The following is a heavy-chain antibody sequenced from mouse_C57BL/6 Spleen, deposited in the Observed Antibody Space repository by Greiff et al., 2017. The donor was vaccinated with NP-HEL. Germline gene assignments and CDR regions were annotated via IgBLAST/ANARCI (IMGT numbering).Heavy chain of an antibody. D-gene: IGHD3-2*02. CDR1: GYTFTSYW. J-gene: IGHJ4*01. Sequence: QVQLKQPGAELVMPGASVKLSCKASGYTFTSYWMHWVKQRPGQGLEWIGEIDPSDSYTNYNQKFKGKSTLTVDKSSSTAYMQLSSLTSEDSAVYDCARLDSSGSYAMDYWGQGTSVTVSS. V-gene: IGHV1-69*01. CDR3: ARLDSSGSYAMDY. CDR2: IDPSDSYT.